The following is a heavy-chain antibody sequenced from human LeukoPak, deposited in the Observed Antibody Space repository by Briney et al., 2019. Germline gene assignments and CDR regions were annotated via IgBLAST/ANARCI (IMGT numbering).Heavy chain of an antibody. CDR3: ARDVVTGFDP. V-gene: IGHV4-61*01. J-gene: IGHJ5*02. CDR2: IYYSGST. D-gene: IGHD3-22*01. Sequence: SETLSLTCTVSGDSISSSSYYWGWIRQPPGKGLEWIGYIYYSGSTNYNPSLKSRVTISVDTSKNQFSLKLSSVTAADTAVYYCARDVVTGFDPWGQGTLVTVSS. CDR1: GDSISSSSYY.